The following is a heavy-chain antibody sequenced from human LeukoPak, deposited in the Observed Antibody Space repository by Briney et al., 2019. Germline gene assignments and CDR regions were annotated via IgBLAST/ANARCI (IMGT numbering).Heavy chain of an antibody. CDR3: ARCASGGSCYYYFDY. CDR2: IWYDGSNK. Sequence: PGRSLRLSCAASGFTFSSYGMHLGRQAPGKGLEWVAVIWYDGSNKYYADSVKGRFTISRDNSKNTLYLQMNSLRAEDTAVYYCARCASGGSCYYYFDYWGQGTLVTVSS. J-gene: IGHJ4*02. D-gene: IGHD2-15*01. V-gene: IGHV3-33*01. CDR1: GFTFSSYG.